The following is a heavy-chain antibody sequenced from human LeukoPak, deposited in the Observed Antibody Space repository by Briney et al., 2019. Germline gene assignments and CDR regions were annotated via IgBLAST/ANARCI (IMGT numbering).Heavy chain of an antibody. CDR1: GDSVSSNSAA. CDR2: TYYRTKWYK. J-gene: IGHJ4*02. V-gene: IGHV6-1*01. Sequence: SPTLSLTCAISGDSVSSNSAAWNWLRQSPSRGLEWLGSTYYRTKWYKDDAEYVKSQITINPDTSKIQFSLRLNSVTPEDTAVYYCARLARYYFDYWGQGTLVTVSS. CDR3: ARLARYYFDY.